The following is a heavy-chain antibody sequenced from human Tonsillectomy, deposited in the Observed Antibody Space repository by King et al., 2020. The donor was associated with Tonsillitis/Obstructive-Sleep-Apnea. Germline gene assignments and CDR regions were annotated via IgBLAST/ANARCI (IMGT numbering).Heavy chain of an antibody. CDR1: GFTFSTYA. CDR2: ISNNGGST. J-gene: IGHJ4*02. V-gene: IGHV3-64D*06. D-gene: IGHD2-15*01. CDR3: VKDRFCSGGSCYSGGADY. Sequence: VQLVESGGGLVQPGGSLRLSCSASGFTFSTYAIHWVRQAPGKGLEYVSAISNNGGSTYYADSVKGRFTISRDNSKKTLYLQMSSLIAEDTAVYYCVKDRFCSGGSCYSGGADYWGQGTLVTVSS.